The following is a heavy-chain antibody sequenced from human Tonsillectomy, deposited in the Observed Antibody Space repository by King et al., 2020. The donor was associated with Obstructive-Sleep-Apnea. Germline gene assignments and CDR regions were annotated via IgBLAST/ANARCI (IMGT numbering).Heavy chain of an antibody. CDR3: ARGGWGSRVDF. CDR1: GFTFTSYA. D-gene: IGHD3-16*01. Sequence: VQLVESGGGLVQPGGSLRLSCAASGFTFTSYAMTWVRQAPGKGLEWVSSIGGGGGNIYYADAVEGRFTISRDNSKNTLYLQMNTLRAEDTAVYYCARGGWGSRVDFWGQGTLVTASS. CDR2: IGGGGGNI. J-gene: IGHJ4*02. V-gene: IGHV3-23*04.